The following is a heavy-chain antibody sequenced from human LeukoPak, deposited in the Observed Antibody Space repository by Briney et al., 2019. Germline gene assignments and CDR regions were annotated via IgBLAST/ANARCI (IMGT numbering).Heavy chain of an antibody. J-gene: IGHJ5*02. V-gene: IGHV1-2*02. CDR1: GYTFTGYY. CDR3: ARVRKTRPNPLFDP. CDR2: INANSGGT. Sequence: ASVKVSCKASGYTFTGYYMHWVRQAPGQGLEWMGWINANSGGTNYAEKFQGRVTMTRDTSISTAYMELSRLRSDDTAVYYCARVRKTRPNPLFDPWGQGTLVTVSS.